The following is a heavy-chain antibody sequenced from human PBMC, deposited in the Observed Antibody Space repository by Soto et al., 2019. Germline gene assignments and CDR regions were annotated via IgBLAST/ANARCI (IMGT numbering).Heavy chain of an antibody. J-gene: IGHJ5*01. D-gene: IGHD3-22*01. CDR1: GGSFSGHS. CDR3: STRAYDTNGYYRFDP. Sequence: SETLSLTCAVYGGSFSGHSWTWIRQSPGKGLEWIGDINHSGRVTYSPSLKSRVTISLDTSKNQFSLTLSAVTAADTAMYYCSTRAYDTNGYYRFDPWGQGTLVTVSS. V-gene: IGHV4-34*01. CDR2: INHSGRV.